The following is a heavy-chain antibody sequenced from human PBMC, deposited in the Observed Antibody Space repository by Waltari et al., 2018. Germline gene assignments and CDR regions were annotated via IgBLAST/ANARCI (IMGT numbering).Heavy chain of an antibody. CDR3: VRDWRAGYFGPVRDTSFDH. J-gene: IGHJ4*02. Sequence: QFQLQESGPGLVKPSETLSLTCRVSGYSISSDYYWGWVRQPPGKGLEWIGSIFHSGDTYYNPSLKSRVTISVDTSKNQLSLKLHSVTAADTAVYYCVRDWRAGYFGPVRDTSFDHWGQGTLVTVSS. V-gene: IGHV4-38-2*02. D-gene: IGHD3-22*01. CDR2: IFHSGDT. CDR1: GYSISSDYY.